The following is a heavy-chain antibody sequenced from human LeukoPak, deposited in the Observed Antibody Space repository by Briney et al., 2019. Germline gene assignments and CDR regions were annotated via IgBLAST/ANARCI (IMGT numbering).Heavy chain of an antibody. Sequence: GGSLRLSCATSGFTFSSYSFDWVRQAPGKGLEWVSYIDRRSETMYYARSVRGRFTISRDNSKNTLYLQMNSLRAEDTAVYYCAKDSLADIDYWGQGTLVTVSS. CDR2: IDRRSETM. V-gene: IGHV3-48*01. CDR3: AKDSLADIDY. J-gene: IGHJ4*02. CDR1: GFTFSSYS. D-gene: IGHD3-16*01.